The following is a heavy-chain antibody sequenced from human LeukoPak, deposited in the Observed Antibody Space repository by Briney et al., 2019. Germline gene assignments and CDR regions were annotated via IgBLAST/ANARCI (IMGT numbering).Heavy chain of an antibody. J-gene: IGHJ4*02. CDR2: ISGSGGST. CDR3: AKGYCSSTSCYNSFDY. Sequence: RGSLRLSCAASGFTFSSYAMSWVRQAPGKGLEWVSAISGSGGSTYYADSVKGRFTISRDNSKNTLYLQMNSLRAEDTAVYYCAKGYCSSTSCYNSFDYWGQGTLVTVSS. CDR1: GFTFSSYA. V-gene: IGHV3-23*01. D-gene: IGHD2-2*02.